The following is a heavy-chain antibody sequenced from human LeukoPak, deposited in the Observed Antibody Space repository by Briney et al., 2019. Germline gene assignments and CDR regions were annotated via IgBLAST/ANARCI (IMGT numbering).Heavy chain of an antibody. CDR1: GGTFSSYA. CDR3: ARDPEYLYYFDY. CDR2: ISAYNGNT. Sequence: ASVKVSCKAPGGTFSSYAISWVRQAPGQGLEWMGWISAYNGNTNYAQKLQGRVTMTTDTSTSTAYMELRSLRSDDTAVYYCARDPEYLYYFDYWGQGTLVTVSS. J-gene: IGHJ4*02. D-gene: IGHD6-6*01. V-gene: IGHV1-18*01.